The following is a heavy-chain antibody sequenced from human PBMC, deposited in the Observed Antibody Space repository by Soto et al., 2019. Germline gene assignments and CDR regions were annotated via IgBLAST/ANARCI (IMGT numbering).Heavy chain of an antibody. CDR2: IYYSGST. Sequence: KTSETLSLTCTVSGGSISSSSYYWGWIRQPPGKGLEWIGSIYYSGSTYYNPSLKSRVTVSVDTSKNQFSLKLTSVTAADTAVYYCARDPRQGVVGFQHWGQGTLVTVSS. V-gene: IGHV4-39*07. CDR1: GGSISSSSYY. D-gene: IGHD3-3*01. J-gene: IGHJ1*01. CDR3: ARDPRQGVVGFQH.